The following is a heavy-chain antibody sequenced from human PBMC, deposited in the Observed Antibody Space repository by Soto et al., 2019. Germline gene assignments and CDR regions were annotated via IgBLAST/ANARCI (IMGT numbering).Heavy chain of an antibody. Sequence: SETLSLTCAVYGGSFSGYYWSWIRQPPGKGLEWIGEINHSGSTNYNPSLKSRVTISVDTSKNQFSLKLSSVTAADTAVYYCARVPCFPLWLRGEGYYYGMDVWGQRTTVTVSS. D-gene: IGHD5-18*01. CDR2: INHSGST. CDR3: ARVPCFPLWLRGEGYYYGMDV. CDR1: GGSFSGYY. V-gene: IGHV4-34*01. J-gene: IGHJ6*01.